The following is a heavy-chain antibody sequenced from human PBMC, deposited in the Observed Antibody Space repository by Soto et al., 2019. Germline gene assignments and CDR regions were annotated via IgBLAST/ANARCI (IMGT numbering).Heavy chain of an antibody. CDR2: IYYSGST. CDR3: ARQTGYSSRWYFDY. Sequence: PSETLSLTCTVSGGSISSYYWSWIRQPPGKGLEWIGYIYYSGSTNYNPSLKSRVTISVDTSKNQFSLKLSSVTAADTAVYYCARQTGYSSRWYFDYWGPGTLVTLSS. V-gene: IGHV4-59*08. D-gene: IGHD6-19*01. J-gene: IGHJ4*02. CDR1: GGSISSYY.